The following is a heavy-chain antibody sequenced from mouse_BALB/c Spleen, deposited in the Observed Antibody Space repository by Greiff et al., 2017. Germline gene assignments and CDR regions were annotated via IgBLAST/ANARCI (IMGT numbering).Heavy chain of an antibody. V-gene: IGHV3-1*02. CDR2: IHYSGST. CDR1: GYSITSGYS. CDR3: VGYDYRRGFAY. D-gene: IGHD2-4*01. J-gene: IGHJ3*01. Sequence: VQLQQSGPDLVKPSQSLSLTCTVTGYSITSGYSWHWIRQFPGNKLEWMGYIHYSGSTNYNPSLKSRISITRDTSKNQFFLQLNSVTTEDTATYYCVGYDYRRGFAYWGQGTLVTVSA.